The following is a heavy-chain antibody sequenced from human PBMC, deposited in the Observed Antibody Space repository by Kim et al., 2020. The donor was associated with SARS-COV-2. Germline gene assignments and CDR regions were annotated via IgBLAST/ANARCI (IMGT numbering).Heavy chain of an antibody. CDR3: AKRDYYDSSGYYYGY. V-gene: IGHV3-23*01. Sequence: DSVKGRFTISRDNSKNTLYLQINSLRAEDTAIYYCAKRDYYDSSGYYYGYWGQGTLVTVSS. J-gene: IGHJ4*02. D-gene: IGHD3-22*01.